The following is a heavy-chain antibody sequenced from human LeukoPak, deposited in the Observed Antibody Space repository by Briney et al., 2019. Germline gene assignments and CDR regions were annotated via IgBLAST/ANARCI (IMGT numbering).Heavy chain of an antibody. J-gene: IGHJ4*02. CDR3: ASNYYDSSGYDY. CDR1: GGSISSYY. V-gene: IGHV4-59*01. CDR2: IYYSGST. D-gene: IGHD3-22*01. Sequence: GSLRLSCTASGGSISSYYWSWIRQPPGKGLEWIGYIYYSGSTNYNPSLKSRVTISVDTSKNQFSLKLSSVTAADTAVYYCASNYYDSSGYDYWGQGTLVTVSS.